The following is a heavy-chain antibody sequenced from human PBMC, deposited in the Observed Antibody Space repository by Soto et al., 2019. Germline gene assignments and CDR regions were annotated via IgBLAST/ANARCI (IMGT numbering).Heavy chain of an antibody. Sequence: HVQLQESGPGLLKPSETLSLICSVSGGSINGHYWSWVRQPPGMGLEWIGYIYYSGSTNYNPSLRSXXTXSXXTFKNQVSLKLSSVTAADTAVYYCTRGGKRESGEYWGQGTLVTVSS. CDR2: IYYSGST. D-gene: IGHD3-3*01. J-gene: IGHJ4*02. CDR1: GGSINGHY. CDR3: TRGGKRESGEY. V-gene: IGHV4-59*08.